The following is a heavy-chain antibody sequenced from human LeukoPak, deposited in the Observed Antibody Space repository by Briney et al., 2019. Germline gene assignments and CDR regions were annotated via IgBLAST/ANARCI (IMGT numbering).Heavy chain of an antibody. V-gene: IGHV3-66*01. D-gene: IGHD6-19*01. CDR3: ARSSSRGMDFRH. CDR1: GFNVETNY. CDR2: IRSGGNT. J-gene: IGHJ1*01. Sequence: GGSLGLSCVVFGFNVETNYRSWVRQAPGKGLEWVSVIRSGGNTHYADSVKGRFTISRDDSKNTLFLQMTSLRAEDTAVYYCARSSSRGMDFRHWGQGTLVTSST.